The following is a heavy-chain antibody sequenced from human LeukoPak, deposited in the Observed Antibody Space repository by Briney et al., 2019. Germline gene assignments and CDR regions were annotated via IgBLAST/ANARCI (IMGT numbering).Heavy chain of an antibody. CDR3: ARRQQQLVRNPRFDY. V-gene: IGHV4-30-4*01. CDR2: IYYSGTT. J-gene: IGHJ4*02. D-gene: IGHD6-13*01. CDR1: GGSISSGDYF. Sequence: SETLSLTYSVSGGSISSGDYFWTWIREPPGKGLEYIGYIYYSGTTYYNPSLKSRITMSVDMSANQFSLRLTSVTAADTAVYYCARRQQQLVRNPRFDYWGQGTLVTVSS.